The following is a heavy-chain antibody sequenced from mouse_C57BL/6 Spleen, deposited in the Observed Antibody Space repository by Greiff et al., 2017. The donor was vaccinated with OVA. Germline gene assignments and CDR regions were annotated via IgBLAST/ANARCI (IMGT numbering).Heavy chain of an antibody. CDR2: IYPRDGST. D-gene: IGHD3-2*02. CDR1: GYTFTSYD. V-gene: IGHV1-85*01. CDR3: ARGGSGSPFAY. Sequence: QVQLQQSGPELVKPGASVKLSCKASGYTFTSYDINWVKQRPGQGLEWIGWIYPRDGSTKYNEKFKGKATLTVDTSSSTAYMELHSLTSEDSAVYFCARGGSGSPFAYWGQGTLVTVSA. J-gene: IGHJ3*01.